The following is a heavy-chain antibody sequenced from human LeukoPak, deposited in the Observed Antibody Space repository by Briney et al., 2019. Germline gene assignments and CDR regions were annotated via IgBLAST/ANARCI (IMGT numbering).Heavy chain of an antibody. CDR1: GGSFSGYY. CDR2: INHSGST. J-gene: IGHJ4*02. CDR3: ARGLACSGGSCYRYYFDY. D-gene: IGHD2-15*01. Sequence: SETLSLTCAVYGGSFSGYYWSWIRQPPGKGLEWIGEINHSGSTNYNPSLKSRVTISLDTSKNQFSLRLTSVTAADTAVYYCARGLACSGGSCYRYYFDYWGQGTLVTVSS. V-gene: IGHV4-34*01.